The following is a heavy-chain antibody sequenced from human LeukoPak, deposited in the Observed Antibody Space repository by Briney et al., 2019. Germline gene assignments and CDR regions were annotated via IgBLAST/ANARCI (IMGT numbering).Heavy chain of an antibody. CDR1: GFTFSSYS. J-gene: IGHJ6*02. V-gene: IGHV3-7*01. CDR2: IKQDGNEK. Sequence: AGRSLRLSCAASGFTFSSYSMNWVRQAPGKGLEWVANIKQDGNEKYYVDSVKGRFTISRDNAKNSLYLQMNSLRAEDTAVYYCARDQYCSSTSCYWGYYYGMDVWGQGTTVTVSS. CDR3: ARDQYCSSTSCYWGYYYGMDV. D-gene: IGHD2-2*01.